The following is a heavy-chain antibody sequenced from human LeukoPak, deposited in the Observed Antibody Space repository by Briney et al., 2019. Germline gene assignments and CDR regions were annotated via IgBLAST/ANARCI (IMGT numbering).Heavy chain of an antibody. D-gene: IGHD1-26*01. CDR3: ARTSGSGSYWFDY. CDR2: IYSSGST. CDR1: GGSISSDGYY. Sequence: SQTLSLTCAVSGGSISSDGYYWSWIRQHPGKGLEWIGYIYSSGSTYYNPSLKSRVTISVDTSQNQFSLQLNSVTAADTAVYYCARTSGSGSYWFDYWGQGTLVTVSS. V-gene: IGHV4-31*11. J-gene: IGHJ4*02.